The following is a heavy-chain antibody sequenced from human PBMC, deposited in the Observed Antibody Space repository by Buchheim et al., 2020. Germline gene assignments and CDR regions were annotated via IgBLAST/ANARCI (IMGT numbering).Heavy chain of an antibody. Sequence: QVQLVESGGGVVQPGRSLRLSCAASGFTFSSYGMHWVRQAPGKGLEWVAVISYDGSNKYYADSVKGRFTISRDNSKNKLYLQMNSLRAEDTAVYYCANSGELTSFGYWGQGTL. D-gene: IGHD1-26*01. CDR3: ANSGELTSFGY. J-gene: IGHJ4*02. V-gene: IGHV3-30*18. CDR1: GFTFSSYG. CDR2: ISYDGSNK.